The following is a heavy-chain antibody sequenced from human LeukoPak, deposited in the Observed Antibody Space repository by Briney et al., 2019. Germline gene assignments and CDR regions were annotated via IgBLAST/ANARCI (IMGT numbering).Heavy chain of an antibody. V-gene: IGHV1-18*01. D-gene: IGHD2-21*02. CDR1: GYTFTSYG. Sequence: ASVKVSCKASGYTFTSYGISWVRQAPGQGLEWMGWISAYNGNTNYAQKLQGRVTMTTDTPTSTAYMELRSLRSDDTAVYYCARIYCGGDCSGAFDIWGQGTMVTVSS. J-gene: IGHJ3*02. CDR3: ARIYCGGDCSGAFDI. CDR2: ISAYNGNT.